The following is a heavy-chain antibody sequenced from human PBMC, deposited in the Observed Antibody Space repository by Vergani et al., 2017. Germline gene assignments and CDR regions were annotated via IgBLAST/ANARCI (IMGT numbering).Heavy chain of an antibody. J-gene: IGHJ4*02. D-gene: IGHD3-22*01. CDR3: ARRTHYYDSSGYYFYCDY. CDR2: IYYSGST. CDR1: GGSISSSSYY. V-gene: IGHV4-39*01. Sequence: QLQLQESGPGLVKPSETLSLTCTVSGGSISSSSYYWGWIRQPPGKGLEWIGSIYYSGSTYYNPSLKSRVTISVYTSKNQFSLKPSSVTAADTAVYYCARRTHYYDSSGYYFYCDYWGQGTLVTVSS.